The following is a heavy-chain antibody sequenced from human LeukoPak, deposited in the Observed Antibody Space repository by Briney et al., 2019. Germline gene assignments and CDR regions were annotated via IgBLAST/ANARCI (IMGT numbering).Heavy chain of an antibody. J-gene: IGHJ1*01. D-gene: IGHD4-11*01. CDR2: ISAYNGYT. Sequence: ASVKVSCKTSGYTFTNYGVSWVQQAPGQGLEWMGWISAYNGYTNYAQKLQVRVTMTTDTSTSTAYVELRSLTSDDTAVYYCARDKAVTTELTQYFQHWGQGTLVTVSS. V-gene: IGHV1-18*01. CDR3: ARDKAVTTELTQYFQH. CDR1: GYTFTNYG.